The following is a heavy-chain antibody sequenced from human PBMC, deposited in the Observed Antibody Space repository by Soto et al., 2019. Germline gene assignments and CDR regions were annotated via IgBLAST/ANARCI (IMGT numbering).Heavy chain of an antibody. CDR2: IYHSGSI. D-gene: IGHD3-10*01. CDR1: NASISSRKW. CDR3: ASKFGELLADAFDI. V-gene: IGHV4-4*02. Sequence: QVHLQESGPGLVKPSGTLSLTCTVSNASISSRKWWTWVRQTPGKGLEWIGEIYHSGSINHNPSLKSLVTMSVDKSKNQFSLKMTSVTAADTGVYYCASKFGELLADAFDIWGQGTVVTVSS. J-gene: IGHJ3*02.